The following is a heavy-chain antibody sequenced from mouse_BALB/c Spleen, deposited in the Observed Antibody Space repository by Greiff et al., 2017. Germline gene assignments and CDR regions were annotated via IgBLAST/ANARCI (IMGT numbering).Heavy chain of an antibody. Sequence: VQLQQSGAELVKPGASVKLSCTASGFNIKDTYMHWVKQRPEQGLEWIGRIDPANGNTKYDPKFQGKATITADTSSNTAYLQLSSLTSEDTAVYYCARRPTATVYAMDDWGQGTSVTVAS. J-gene: IGHJ4*01. CDR3: ARRPTATVYAMDD. CDR1: GFNIKDTY. V-gene: IGHV14-3*02. D-gene: IGHD1-2*01. CDR2: IDPANGNT.